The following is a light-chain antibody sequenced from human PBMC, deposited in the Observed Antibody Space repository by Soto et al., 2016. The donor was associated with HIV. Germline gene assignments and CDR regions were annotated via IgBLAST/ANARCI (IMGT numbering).Light chain of an antibody. Sequence: DIQMTQSPSSLSASVGDRVTITCRASQAIRNDLAWYQQKPGKAPKLLIYKASSLESGVPSRFSGSGSGTEFTLTISSLQPDDFATYYCQQYNTYRTFGQGTKVEIK. CDR3: QQYNTYRT. V-gene: IGKV1-5*03. J-gene: IGKJ1*01. CDR2: KAS. CDR1: QAIRND.